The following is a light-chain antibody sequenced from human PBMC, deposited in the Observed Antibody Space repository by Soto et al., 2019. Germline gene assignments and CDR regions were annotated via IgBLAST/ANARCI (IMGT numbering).Light chain of an antibody. CDR1: SSDVGGHNY. CDR3: CSYAGSSNLV. V-gene: IGLV2-8*01. CDR2: EVS. J-gene: IGLJ2*01. Sequence: QSALTQPPSASGSPGQSVTISCTGTSSDVGGHNYVSWYQQHPGKAPKLLIYEVSKRPSGVPDRFSGSKSGNTASLTVSGLQADDEADYYCCSYAGSSNLVFGGGTKLTVL.